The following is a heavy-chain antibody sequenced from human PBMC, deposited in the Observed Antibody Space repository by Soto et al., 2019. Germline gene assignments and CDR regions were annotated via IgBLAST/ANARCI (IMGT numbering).Heavy chain of an antibody. CDR1: EGTFGTYS. D-gene: IGHD6-13*01. CDR2: ITPILDII. V-gene: IGHV1-69*02. Sequence: QVQLVQSGAEVKKPGSSVKVSCKASEGTFGTYSITWVRQAPGQGLEWMGRITPILDIINYAQNFQGRVTMTADKYTSTAYMELSSLRSEDTAVYYCARVAAAEDWFDPGGQGTLVTVSS. CDR3: ARVAAAEDWFDP. J-gene: IGHJ5*02.